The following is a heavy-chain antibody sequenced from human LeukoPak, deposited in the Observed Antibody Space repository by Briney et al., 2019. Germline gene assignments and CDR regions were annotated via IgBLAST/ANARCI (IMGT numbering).Heavy chain of an antibody. CDR1: GGSFSGYY. CDR3: ARDPCLGYCSSTSHNWFDP. V-gene: IGHV4-4*07. D-gene: IGHD2-2*01. J-gene: IGHJ5*02. CDR2: IYTSGST. Sequence: SETLSLTCAVYGGSFSGYYWSWIRQPPGKGLEWIGRIYTSGSTNYNPSLKSRVTMSVDTSKNQFSLKLSSVTAADTAVYYCARDPCLGYCSSTSHNWFDPWGQGTLVTVSS.